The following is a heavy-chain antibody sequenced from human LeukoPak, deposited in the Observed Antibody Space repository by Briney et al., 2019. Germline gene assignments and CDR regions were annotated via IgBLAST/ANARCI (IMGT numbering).Heavy chain of an antibody. CDR3: AKDWGIAVAGDY. V-gene: IGHV3-30*02. CDR1: GFTFSDYG. CDR2: IRYDGSNK. Sequence: GGSLRLSCAAAGFTFSDYGMHWVRQAPGKGLEWVAFIRYDGSNKYYADSVRGRFTISRDNSKNTLYLQMNSLRAEDTAVYYCAKDWGIAVAGDYWGQGTLVTVSS. D-gene: IGHD6-19*01. J-gene: IGHJ4*02.